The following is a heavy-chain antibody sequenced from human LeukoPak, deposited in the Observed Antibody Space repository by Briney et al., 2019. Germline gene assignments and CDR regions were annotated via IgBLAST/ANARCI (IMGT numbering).Heavy chain of an antibody. J-gene: IGHJ4*02. CDR1: GYSFTSYW. CDR3: ARHLYSSSGPRDY. Sequence: GESLKISCKGSGYSFTSYWVGWVRQMPGKGLEWMGIIYPGDSDTRYSPSFQGQVTISADKSISTAYLQWSSLKASDTAMYYCARHLYSSSGPRDYWGQGTLVTVSS. V-gene: IGHV5-51*01. D-gene: IGHD6-13*01. CDR2: IYPGDSDT.